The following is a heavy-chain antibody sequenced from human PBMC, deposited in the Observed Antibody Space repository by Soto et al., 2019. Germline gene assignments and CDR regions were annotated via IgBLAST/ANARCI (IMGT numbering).Heavy chain of an antibody. CDR3: ASTRGSSYDY. Sequence: PGGSLRLSCAASGFTVSGNYMSWVRQAPGKRLEWVSVIYNGGGTYYADSVKGRFTISRDNSKNTLYLQMNSLRAEDTAVYYCASTRGSSYDYWGQGTLVTVSS. CDR2: IYNGGGT. D-gene: IGHD6-6*01. V-gene: IGHV3-53*01. J-gene: IGHJ4*02. CDR1: GFTVSGNY.